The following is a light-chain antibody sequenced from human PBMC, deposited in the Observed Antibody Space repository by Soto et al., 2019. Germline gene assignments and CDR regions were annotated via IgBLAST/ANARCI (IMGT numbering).Light chain of an antibody. J-gene: IGLJ3*02. CDR1: NIGTRN. V-gene: IGLV3-9*01. CDR3: HVWDSSTAV. CDR2: RDS. Sequence: SYELTQPLSVSVPLGQTASITCGGNNIGTRNVHWYQQKPGQAPVLVVYRDSNRPSGIPERFSGSNSGNTATLTISRAQAGDEADYYCHVWDSSTAVFGGETKLTVL.